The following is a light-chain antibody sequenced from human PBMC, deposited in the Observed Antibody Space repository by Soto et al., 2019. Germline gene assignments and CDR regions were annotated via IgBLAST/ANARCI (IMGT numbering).Light chain of an antibody. V-gene: IGKV3-11*01. CDR1: QSVSLS. CDR2: GAS. CDR3: QQRYNWPLT. J-gene: IGKJ4*01. Sequence: EIVLTQSPATLSLSPVERATLSCRASQSVSLSLAWYQQKTGQAPRLLIYGASNGAAGIPARFSGTGSGTDFTLTISSLEPEDFAVYYCQQRYNWPLTFGGGTKVEIK.